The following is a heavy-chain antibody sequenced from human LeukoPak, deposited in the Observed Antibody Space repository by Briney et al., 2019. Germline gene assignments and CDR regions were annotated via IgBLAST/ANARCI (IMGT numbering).Heavy chain of an antibody. Sequence: SETLSLTCAAYGESLNYYYWSWIRQSPEKGPEWIGEVFDGKTTNYNPSLKSRVTISAVTSSNQFSLNLKSVTAADTADYYCASGAWATRLHSWAQGTLVIVSS. CDR1: GESLNYYY. V-gene: IGHV4-34*12. D-gene: IGHD5-24*01. CDR3: ASGAWATRLHS. CDR2: VFDGKTT. J-gene: IGHJ4*02.